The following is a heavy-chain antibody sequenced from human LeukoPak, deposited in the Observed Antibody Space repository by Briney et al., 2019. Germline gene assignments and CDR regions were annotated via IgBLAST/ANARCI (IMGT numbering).Heavy chain of an antibody. CDR2: IYTSGST. V-gene: IGHV4-4*07. Sequence: SETLSLTCTVSGGSISSYYWTWIRQPAGKGLEWIGRIYTSGSTDYNPSLKSRLSIELGTPKNRFSLKLSSVTAADTAVYYCARASNMVRGKTFFDSWGQGILVTVSS. CDR1: GGSISSYY. J-gene: IGHJ4*02. D-gene: IGHD3-10*01. CDR3: ARASNMVRGKTFFDS.